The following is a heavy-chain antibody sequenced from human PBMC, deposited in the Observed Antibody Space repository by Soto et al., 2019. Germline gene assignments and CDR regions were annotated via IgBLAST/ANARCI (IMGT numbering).Heavy chain of an antibody. CDR3: VRGPSQGSSLFGPLDS. CDR2: ISWNSGGI. CDR1: GFTFDDYA. J-gene: IGHJ4*02. V-gene: IGHV3-9*01. Sequence: PGGSLRLSCAASGFTFDDYAMHWVRQAPGKGLEWVSAISWNSGGIDYADSVKGRFTVSRDNSKNMLYLQMSSLKIEDTAVYYCVRGPSQGSSLFGPLDSWGQGTLVTVSS. D-gene: IGHD3-3*01.